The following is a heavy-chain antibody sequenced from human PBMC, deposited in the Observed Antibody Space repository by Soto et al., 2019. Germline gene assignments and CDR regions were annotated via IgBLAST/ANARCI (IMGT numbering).Heavy chain of an antibody. V-gene: IGHV3-23*01. Sequence: PGGSLRLSCAASGFTYINYAMSWVRQAPGKGLEWVSTIGTSGGTYYPDSVRGRFTISRDNSRNTLYLQMNSLRPEDTAVYYCARRPPSYFTSWGEGTQVTFSA. J-gene: IGHJ1*01. CDR2: IGTSGGT. CDR1: GFTYINYA. CDR3: ARRPPSYFTS. D-gene: IGHD1-26*01.